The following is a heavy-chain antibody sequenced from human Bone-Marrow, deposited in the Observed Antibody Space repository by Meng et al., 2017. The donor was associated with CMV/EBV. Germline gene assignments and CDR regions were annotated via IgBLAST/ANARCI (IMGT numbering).Heavy chain of an antibody. Sequence: GESLKISCAASGFTFSDARMNWVRQAPGKGLEWMGIIYPGDSDTKYSPSFQGQVTISADKSISTAYLQWSSLKASDTAMYYCARLNYDSSGYYGFLDYWGQGTLVTVSS. CDR1: GFTFSDAR. J-gene: IGHJ4*02. CDR3: ARLNYDSSGYYGFLDY. D-gene: IGHD3-22*01. V-gene: IGHV5-51*01. CDR2: IYPGDSDT.